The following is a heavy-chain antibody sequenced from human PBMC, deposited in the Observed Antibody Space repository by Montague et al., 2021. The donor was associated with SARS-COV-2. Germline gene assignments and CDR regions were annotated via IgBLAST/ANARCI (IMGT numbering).Heavy chain of an antibody. Sequence: SETLSLTCSISGGSLSNYYWTWIRQSPGGSLEWIGYVFYSGDTSYNPSLRSRVAIALDTSNNQFSLKLTSVTGADTATYFCARGDYCVYNNCYSGAWRSWGRGTRVAVSS. V-gene: IGHV4-59*12. CDR2: VFYSGDT. CDR1: GGSLSNYY. CDR3: ARGDYCVYNNCYSGAWRS. D-gene: IGHD5/OR15-5a*01. J-gene: IGHJ5*02.